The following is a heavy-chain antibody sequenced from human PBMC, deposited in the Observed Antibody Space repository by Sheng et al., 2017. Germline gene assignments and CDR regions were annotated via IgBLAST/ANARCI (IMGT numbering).Heavy chain of an antibody. D-gene: IGHD3-10*01. CDR1: GDIFTSYS. V-gene: IGHV1-69*08. CDR2: VIPILDKI. Sequence: QVQLVQSGAEVKKPGSSVKVSCKASGDIFTSYSFSWVRQAPGQGLEWLGTVIPILDKITYAHKVQGRLTITADKSTSTAYMELRTLTSEDTAMFFCATGGSGRGRPTYYYY. J-gene: IGHJ6*01. CDR3: ATGGSGRGRPTYYYY.